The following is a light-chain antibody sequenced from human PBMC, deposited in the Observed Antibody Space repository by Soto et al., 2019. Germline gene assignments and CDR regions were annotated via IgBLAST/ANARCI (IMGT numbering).Light chain of an antibody. CDR2: EVT. Sequence: QYVLTQPPSASGSPGQSVTISCTGTRSDVGDYNYVSWYQQHPGKAPKLLIYEVTKRPSGVPDRFSGSKSANTASLTVSGLQAEDEADYYCSSYAGSDNFEVFGGGTKLTVL. CDR3: SSYAGSDNFEV. V-gene: IGLV2-8*01. J-gene: IGLJ2*01. CDR1: RSDVGDYNY.